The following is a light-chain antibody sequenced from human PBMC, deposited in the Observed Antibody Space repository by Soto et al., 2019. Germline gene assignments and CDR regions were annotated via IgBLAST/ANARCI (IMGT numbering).Light chain of an antibody. Sequence: QSALTQRASVSGSPGQSITISCTGTSSDVGGYNYVSWYQQHPGKAPKLMIYDVSNRPSGVSNRFSGSKSGNTASLTISGLQAEDEADYYCSSYTSSSTYVVFGGGTKVTVL. J-gene: IGLJ2*01. CDR2: DVS. V-gene: IGLV2-14*01. CDR1: SSDVGGYNY. CDR3: SSYTSSSTYVV.